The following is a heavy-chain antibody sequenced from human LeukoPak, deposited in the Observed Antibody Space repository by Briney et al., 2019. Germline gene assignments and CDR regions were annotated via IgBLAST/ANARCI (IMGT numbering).Heavy chain of an antibody. Sequence: GGSLRLSCAASGFTFSSYSMNWVRQAPGKGLEWVSYISSSSSTTYYADSVKGRFTISRDNSKNTLYLQMNSLRAEDTAVYYCAKSYGDYRYSYYYMDVWGKGTTVTVSS. D-gene: IGHD4-17*01. J-gene: IGHJ6*03. CDR2: ISSSSSTT. CDR3: AKSYGDYRYSYYYMDV. V-gene: IGHV3-48*01. CDR1: GFTFSSYS.